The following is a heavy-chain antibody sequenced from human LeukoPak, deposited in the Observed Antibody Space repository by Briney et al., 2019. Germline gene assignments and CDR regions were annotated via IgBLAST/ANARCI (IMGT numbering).Heavy chain of an antibody. D-gene: IGHD6-19*01. CDR3: ARSAEEYSSGWYYFDY. CDR2: ISNNGGST. CDR1: GFTFSSYA. J-gene: IGHJ4*02. Sequence: GGSLRLSCAASGFTFSSYAMHWVRQAPGKGLEYVSAISNNGGSTYYANSVKGRFTISRDNSKNTLYLQMGSLRAEDMAVYYCARSAEEYSSGWYYFDYWGQGTLVTVSS. V-gene: IGHV3-64*01.